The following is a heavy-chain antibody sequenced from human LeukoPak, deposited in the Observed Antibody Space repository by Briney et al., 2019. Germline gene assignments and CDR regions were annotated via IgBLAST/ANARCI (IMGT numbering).Heavy chain of an antibody. CDR2: INHSGST. V-gene: IGHV4-34*01. CDR1: GGSFSGYY. J-gene: IGHJ4*02. D-gene: IGHD2-2*01. Sequence: SETLSLTCAVYGGSFSGYYWSWIRQPPGKGLEWIGEINHSGSTNYNPALKSRVTISVDPSKNQFSLKLSSVTAADTAVYYCASRRSLGYCSSTSCRSGPDYWGQGTLVTVSS. CDR3: ASRRSLGYCSSTSCRSGPDY.